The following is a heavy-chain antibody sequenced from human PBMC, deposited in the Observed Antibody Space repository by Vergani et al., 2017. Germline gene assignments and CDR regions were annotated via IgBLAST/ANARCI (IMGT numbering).Heavy chain of an antibody. Sequence: EVQLVESGGGLVQPGRSLRLSCAASGFTFEDYAMNWVRQAPGKGLEWVSGISWNSGSIGYAGSVKGRFTISRDNAKNSLYLQMNSLRAEDTAMYYCARGRMGDYWGQGTLVTVSS. CDR2: ISWNSGSI. CDR3: ARGRMGDY. J-gene: IGHJ4*02. V-gene: IGHV3-9*01. CDR1: GFTFEDYA. D-gene: IGHD3-16*01.